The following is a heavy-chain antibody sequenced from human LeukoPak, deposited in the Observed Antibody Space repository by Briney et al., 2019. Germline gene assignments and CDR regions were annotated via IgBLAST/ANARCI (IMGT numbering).Heavy chain of an antibody. CDR1: GGSISSYY. Sequence: PSETLSLTCTVSGGSISSYYWSWIRQPPGKGLEWIGYIYYSGSTNYNPSLKSRVTISVDTSKNQFSLKLSSVTAADTAVYYCARHCNYYGSGSYYYYGMGVWGQGTTVTVSS. V-gene: IGHV4-59*08. CDR2: IYYSGST. D-gene: IGHD3-10*01. CDR3: ARHCNYYGSGSYYYYGMGV. J-gene: IGHJ6*02.